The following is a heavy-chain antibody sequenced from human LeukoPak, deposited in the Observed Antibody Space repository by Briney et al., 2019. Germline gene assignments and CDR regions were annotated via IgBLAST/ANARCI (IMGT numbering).Heavy chain of an antibody. CDR1: GGSFSGYY. Sequence: SETLSLTCAVYGGSFSGYYWSWIRQPPGKGLEWIGEINHSGSTNYNPSLKSRVTISVDTSKNQFSLKLGSVTAADTAVYYCARGYDYVWGSYRYHWFDPWGQGTLVTVSS. V-gene: IGHV4-34*01. D-gene: IGHD3-16*02. J-gene: IGHJ5*02. CDR3: ARGYDYVWGSYRYHWFDP. CDR2: INHSGST.